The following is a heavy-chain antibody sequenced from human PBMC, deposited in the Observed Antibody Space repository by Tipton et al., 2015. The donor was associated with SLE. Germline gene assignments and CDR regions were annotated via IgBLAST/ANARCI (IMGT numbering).Heavy chain of an antibody. CDR3: ARDLIGVTTGYYYYMDV. V-gene: IGHV4-39*07. D-gene: IGHD4-11*01. CDR1: GGSISSSSYY. CDR2: IYYSGST. J-gene: IGHJ6*03. Sequence: TLSLTCTVSGGSISSSSYYWGWIRQPPGKGLEWIGSIYYSGSTYYNPSLKSRVTISVDTSKNQFSLKLSSVTAADTAVYYCARDLIGVTTGYYYYMDVWGKGTTVTVSS.